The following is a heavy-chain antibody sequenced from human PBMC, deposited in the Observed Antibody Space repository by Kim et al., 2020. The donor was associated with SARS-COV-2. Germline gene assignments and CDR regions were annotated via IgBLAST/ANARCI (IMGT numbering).Heavy chain of an antibody. CDR3: AKARRSYGDYMEIDY. CDR1: GFTFSSYG. V-gene: IGHV3-33*06. D-gene: IGHD4-17*01. J-gene: IGHJ4*02. Sequence: GGSLRLSCAASGFTFSSYGMHWVRQAPGKGLEWVAVIWYDGTNKYYADSVKGRFTISRDNSKNTNTLYLQMNSLRAEDTAVYYCAKARRSYGDYMEIDYWGQGTLVTVSS. CDR2: IWYDGTNK.